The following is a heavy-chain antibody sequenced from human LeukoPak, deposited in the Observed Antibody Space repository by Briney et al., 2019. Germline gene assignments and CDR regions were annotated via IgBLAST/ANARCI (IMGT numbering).Heavy chain of an antibody. D-gene: IGHD5-24*01. J-gene: IGHJ4*02. CDR3: AIPRRDGYNGIDY. Sequence: SETLSLTCTVSGGSISSSSYYWGWIRQPPGKGLEWIGSIYYSGSTYYNPPLKSRVTISVDTSKNQFSLKLSSVTAADTAVYYCAIPRRDGYNGIDYWGQGTLVTVSS. CDR1: GGSISSSSYY. CDR2: IYYSGST. V-gene: IGHV4-39*01.